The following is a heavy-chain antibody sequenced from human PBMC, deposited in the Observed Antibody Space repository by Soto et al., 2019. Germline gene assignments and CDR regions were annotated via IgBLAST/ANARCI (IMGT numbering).Heavy chain of an antibody. CDR1: GYGFTTYY. CDR3: ARGISGTYTALDF. Sequence: ASVKVSCKASGYGFTTYYLHWVRQAPGQGLEWLGMINPTGGATAYAQNFKGRVSMTTDMSTSTVFMDLSSLRFHDTAVYYCARGISGTYTALDFWGQGGLGTVCS. V-gene: IGHV1-46*01. D-gene: IGHD1-26*01. CDR2: INPTGGAT. J-gene: IGHJ4*02.